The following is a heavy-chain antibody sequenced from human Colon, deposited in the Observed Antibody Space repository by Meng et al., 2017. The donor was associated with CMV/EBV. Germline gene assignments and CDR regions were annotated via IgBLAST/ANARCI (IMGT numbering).Heavy chain of an antibody. J-gene: IGHJ4*02. D-gene: IGHD3-16*01. CDR3: ARDVGD. V-gene: IGHV3-30*02. CDR2: IRYDGITK. Sequence: GGSLRLSCAASGFTFINYGMNWVRQAPGKGLEWVAFIRYDGITKSYADSVKGRFTNSRDNSKNILYLQMNSLGAEDTAMYYCARDVGDWSQGTLVTVSS. CDR1: GFTFINYG.